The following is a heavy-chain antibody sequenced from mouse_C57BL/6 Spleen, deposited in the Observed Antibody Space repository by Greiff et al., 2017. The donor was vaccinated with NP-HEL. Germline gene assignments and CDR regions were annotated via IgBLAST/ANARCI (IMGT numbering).Heavy chain of an antibody. CDR1: GFTFSSYT. Sequence: DVLLVESGGGLVKPGGSLKLSCAASGFTFSSYTMSWVRQTPEKRLEWVATISGGGGNTYYPDSVKGRFTISRDNAKNTLYLQMSSLRSEDTALYYCARHGVGRYFDYWGQGTTLTVSS. CDR3: ARHGVGRYFDY. V-gene: IGHV5-9*01. J-gene: IGHJ2*01. D-gene: IGHD4-1*01. CDR2: ISGGGGNT.